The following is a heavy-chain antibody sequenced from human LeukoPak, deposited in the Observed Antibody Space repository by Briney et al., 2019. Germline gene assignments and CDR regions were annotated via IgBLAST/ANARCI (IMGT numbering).Heavy chain of an antibody. CDR1: GFTFNSYW. Sequence: GGSLRLSCAASGFTFNSYWMTWVRQAPGKGLEWLANIKQGGSEKYYVDSVKGRFTISRDNAKNSLYLQMNSLRAEDTAVYYCGRVSESLVNGGVSWSFDNWGQGTLVTVSS. J-gene: IGHJ4*02. CDR3: GRVSESLVNGGVSWSFDN. D-gene: IGHD2-15*01. V-gene: IGHV3-7*03. CDR2: IKQGGSEK.